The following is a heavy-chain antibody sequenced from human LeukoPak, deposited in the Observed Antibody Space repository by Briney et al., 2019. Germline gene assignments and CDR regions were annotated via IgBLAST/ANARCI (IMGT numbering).Heavy chain of an antibody. CDR2: IRNKANSHTT. D-gene: IGHD4-17*01. CDR1: GFTFSDHY. V-gene: IGHV3-72*01. Sequence: GGSLRLSCAASGFTFSDHYMAWVRQAPGKGLEWVGRIRNKANSHTTEYAASVKGRFTISRDDSKNSLYLQMNSLKTEDTVVYYCARVSTLTTHYYYYYMDVWGKGTTVTVSS. CDR3: ARVSTLTTHYYYYYMDV. J-gene: IGHJ6*03.